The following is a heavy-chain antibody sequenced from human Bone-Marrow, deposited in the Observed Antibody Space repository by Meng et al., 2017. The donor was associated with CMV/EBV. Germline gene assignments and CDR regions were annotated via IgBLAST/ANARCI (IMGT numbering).Heavy chain of an antibody. D-gene: IGHD3-10*01. CDR1: GFTFSSYA. J-gene: IGHJ5*02. V-gene: IGHV3-23*01. Sequence: GESLKISCAASGFTFSSYAMSWVRQAPGKGLEWVSTISGSGSSTYYADSVKGRFTISRDNSKNTLYLQMNSLRVEDTPVYYCARDRVGMGSWTEWFDPRGQGTLVTVSS. CDR2: ISGSGSST. CDR3: ARDRVGMGSWTEWFDP.